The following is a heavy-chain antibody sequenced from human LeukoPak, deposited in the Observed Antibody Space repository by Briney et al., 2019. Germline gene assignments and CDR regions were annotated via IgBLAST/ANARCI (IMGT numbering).Heavy chain of an antibody. Sequence: ASVKVSCKASGYTSTDYHVHWVRQAPGQGLEWMGWINPNSGGTNYAQKFQGRVTMTRDTSISTAYMELSRLRSDDTAVYYCARGPYGSENYYDYWGQGTLATVSS. CDR3: ARGPYGSENYYDY. V-gene: IGHV1-2*02. CDR1: GYTSTDYH. D-gene: IGHD3-10*01. CDR2: INPNSGGT. J-gene: IGHJ4*02.